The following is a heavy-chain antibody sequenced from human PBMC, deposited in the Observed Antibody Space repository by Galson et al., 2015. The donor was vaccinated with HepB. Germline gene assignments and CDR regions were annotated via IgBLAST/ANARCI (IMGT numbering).Heavy chain of an antibody. J-gene: IGHJ4*02. CDR2: ISSSSSYI. V-gene: IGHV3-21*01. CDR1: GFTFSSYS. Sequence: SLRLSCAASGFTFSSYSMNWVRQAPGKGLEWVSSISSSSSYIYYADSVKGRFTISRDNAKNSLYLQMNSLRAEDTAVYYCARDGFDGIVNREGPFDYWGQGTLVTVSS. D-gene: IGHD3-22*01. CDR3: ARDGFDGIVNREGPFDY.